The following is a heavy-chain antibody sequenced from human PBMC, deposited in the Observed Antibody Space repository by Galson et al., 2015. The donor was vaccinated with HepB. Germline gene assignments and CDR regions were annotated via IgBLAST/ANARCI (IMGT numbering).Heavy chain of an antibody. CDR2: ISSSSSTI. Sequence: SLRLSCAASGFTFSSYSMNWVRQAPGKGLEWVSYISSSSSTIYYADSVKGRFTISRDNAKNSLYLQMNSLRAEDTAVYYCAKDQVITYPYYYYYYMDVWGKGTTVTVSS. J-gene: IGHJ6*03. V-gene: IGHV3-48*01. CDR1: GFTFSSYS. CDR3: AKDQVITYPYYYYYYMDV. D-gene: IGHD3-22*01.